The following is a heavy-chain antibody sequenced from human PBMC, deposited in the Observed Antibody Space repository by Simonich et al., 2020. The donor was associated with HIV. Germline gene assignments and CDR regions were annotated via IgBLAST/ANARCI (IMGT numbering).Heavy chain of an antibody. CDR1: GGSFSGYY. Sequence: QVQLQQWGAGLLKPSETLSLTCAVYGGSFSGYYWSWIRQPPGKGLEWIGEINNSGSTNYNPSRKSRVTISVDTSKNQFSLKLSSVTAADTAVYYCARLTSGGLGEYFQHWGQGTLVTVSS. J-gene: IGHJ1*01. V-gene: IGHV4-34*01. CDR3: ARLTSGGLGEYFQH. D-gene: IGHD2-8*02. CDR2: INNSGST.